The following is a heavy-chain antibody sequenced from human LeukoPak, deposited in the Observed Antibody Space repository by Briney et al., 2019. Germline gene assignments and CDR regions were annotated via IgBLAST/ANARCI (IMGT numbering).Heavy chain of an antibody. CDR1: GFTFSSYG. CDR3: AKRDTTMAKGAFDI. CDR2: IRYDGSNK. J-gene: IGHJ3*02. D-gene: IGHD5-18*01. V-gene: IGHV3-30*02. Sequence: GGSLRLSCAASGFTFSSYGMHWVRQAPGKGLEWVAFIRYDGSNKYYADSVKGRFTISRDNSKTTLYLQMSSLRAEDTAVYYCAKRDTTMAKGAFDIWGQGTAVTVSS.